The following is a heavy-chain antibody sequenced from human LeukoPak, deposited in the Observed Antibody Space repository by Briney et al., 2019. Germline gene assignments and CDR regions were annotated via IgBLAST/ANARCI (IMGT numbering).Heavy chain of an antibody. Sequence: SETLSLTCTVSGGSISSYYWSWIRQSPGKGLEWIGYIYYSGSTNYNPSLKSRVTISVDTSKNQFSLKLSSVTAADTAVYYCATFSSSTLYYYGMDVWGQGTTVTVSS. CDR2: IYYSGST. CDR3: ATFSSSTLYYYGMDV. J-gene: IGHJ6*02. D-gene: IGHD6-6*01. V-gene: IGHV4-59*01. CDR1: GGSISSYY.